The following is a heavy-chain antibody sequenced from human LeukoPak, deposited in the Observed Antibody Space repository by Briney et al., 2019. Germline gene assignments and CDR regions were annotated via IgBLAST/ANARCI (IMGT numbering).Heavy chain of an antibody. CDR1: GFTVSSSY. V-gene: IGHV3-49*04. Sequence: GGSLRLSCAASGFTVSSSYMGWVRQAPGKGLEWVGFIRSKAYGGTTEYAASVKGRFTISRDDSKSIAYLQMNSLKTEDTAVYYCTRSLGGAVGATVDYWGQGTLVTVSS. D-gene: IGHD1-26*01. J-gene: IGHJ4*02. CDR2: IRSKAYGGTT. CDR3: TRSLGGAVGATVDY.